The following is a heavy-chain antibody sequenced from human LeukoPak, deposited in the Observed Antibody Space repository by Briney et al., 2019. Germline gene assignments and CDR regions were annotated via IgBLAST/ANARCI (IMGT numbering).Heavy chain of an antibody. CDR3: ASIPYYDFWSGWPNFDY. D-gene: IGHD3-3*01. Sequence: GGSLRLSCAASRFTFTNSWMHWVRQAPGKGLVWVSRINSDGSSTSYADSVKGRFTISRDNAKNTLYLQMNSLRAEDTAVYYCASIPYYDFWSGWPNFDYWGQGTLVTVSS. V-gene: IGHV3-74*01. CDR1: RFTFTNSW. J-gene: IGHJ4*02. CDR2: INSDGSST.